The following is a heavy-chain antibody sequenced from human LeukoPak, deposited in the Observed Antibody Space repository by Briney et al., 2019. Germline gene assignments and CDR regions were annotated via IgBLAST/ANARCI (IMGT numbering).Heavy chain of an antibody. V-gene: IGHV1-69*04. CDR1: GGTFSSYA. D-gene: IGHD6-13*01. CDR3: ARDSSSWYLIDY. Sequence: ASVKVSCKASGGTFSSYAISWVRQAPGQGLEWMGRIIPILGIANYAQKFQGRVTITADKSTSTAYMELSSLRSEDTAVYYCARDSSSWYLIDYWGQGTLVTVSS. CDR2: IIPILGIA. J-gene: IGHJ4*02.